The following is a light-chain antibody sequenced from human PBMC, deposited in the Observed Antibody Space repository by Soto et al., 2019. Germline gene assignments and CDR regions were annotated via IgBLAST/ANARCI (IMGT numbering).Light chain of an antibody. J-gene: IGKJ2*01. CDR2: AAS. V-gene: IGKV1-39*01. CDR3: QQSFTTPPYT. CDR1: QNINIY. Sequence: DILLTQSPSSLSAYVGDRVIITCRASQNINIYLNWYQQKPGKAPELLISAASSLSGGVSSRFRGSGSGRDFALTISSLHPEDFATYYCQQSFTTPPYTFVQGTRLEI.